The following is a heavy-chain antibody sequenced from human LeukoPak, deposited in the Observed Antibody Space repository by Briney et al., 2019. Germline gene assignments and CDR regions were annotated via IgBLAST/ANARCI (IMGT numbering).Heavy chain of an antibody. D-gene: IGHD1-26*01. V-gene: IGHV4-59*08. CDR3: ARLSYSGSYYYFDY. CDR2: IYYSGST. J-gene: IGHJ4*02. Sequence: SETLSLTCTVSGGSISSYYRSWIRQPPGKGLEWIGYIYYSGSTNYNPSLKSRVTISVDTSKNQFSLKLSSVTAADTAVYYCARLSYSGSYYYFDYWGQGTLVTVSS. CDR1: GGSISSYY.